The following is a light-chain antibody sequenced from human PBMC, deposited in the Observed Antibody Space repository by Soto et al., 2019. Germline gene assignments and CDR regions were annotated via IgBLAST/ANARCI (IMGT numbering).Light chain of an antibody. CDR3: QQSDSTPV. Sequence: DIQMTQSPSSLSASVGDRVTITCRASQSISSYLNWYQQKPGKAPKLLIYAASSLQSGVPSRFSRSGSGTDFTLTISSLQPEDFATYYCQQSDSTPVFGQGTKLEIK. CDR1: QSISSY. CDR2: AAS. J-gene: IGKJ2*01. V-gene: IGKV1-39*01.